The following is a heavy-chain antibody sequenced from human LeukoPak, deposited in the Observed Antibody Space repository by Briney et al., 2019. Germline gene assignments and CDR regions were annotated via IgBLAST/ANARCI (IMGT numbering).Heavy chain of an antibody. J-gene: IGHJ4*02. V-gene: IGHV1-3*01. D-gene: IGHD3-9*01. CDR2: INAGNGNT. CDR3: ARGHDILTGYLENYFDY. Sequence: ASVKVSCKASGYTFTSYGISWVRQAPGQRLEWMGWINAGNGNTKYSQKFQGRVTITRDTSASTAYMELSSLRSEDTAVYYCARGHDILTGYLENYFDYWGQGTLVTVSS. CDR1: GYTFTSYG.